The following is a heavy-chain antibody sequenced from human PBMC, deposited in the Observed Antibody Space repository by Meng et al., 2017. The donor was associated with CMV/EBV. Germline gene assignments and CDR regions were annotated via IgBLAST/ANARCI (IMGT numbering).Heavy chain of an antibody. V-gene: IGHV4-34*01. CDR1: GGSFSGYY. Sequence: ESLKISCAVYGGSFSGYYWSWIRQPPGKGLEWIGEINHSGSTNYNPSLKSRVTISVDTSKNQFSLKLSSVTAVDTAVYYCARGPTYYYYYGMDVWGQGTTVTVSS. CDR2: INHSGST. CDR3: ARGPTYYYYYGMDV. J-gene: IGHJ6*02.